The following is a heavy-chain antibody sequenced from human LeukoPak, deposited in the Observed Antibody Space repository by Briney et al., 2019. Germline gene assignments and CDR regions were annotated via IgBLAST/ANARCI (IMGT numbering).Heavy chain of an antibody. J-gene: IGHJ5*02. CDR2: ISSSSSYI. CDR1: GFTFSSYS. CDR3: ARDRGAAPPNWFDP. V-gene: IGHV3-21*01. Sequence: PGGSLRLSCAASGFTFSSYSMNWVRQAPGKGLEWVSSISSSSSYIYYADSVKGRFTISRDNAKNSLYLQMNSLRAEDTAVCYCARDRGAAPPNWFDPWGQGTLVTVSS. D-gene: IGHD6-6*01.